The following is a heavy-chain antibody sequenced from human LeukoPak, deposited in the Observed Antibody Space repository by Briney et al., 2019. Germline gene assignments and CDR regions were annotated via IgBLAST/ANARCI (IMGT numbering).Heavy chain of an antibody. V-gene: IGHV1-24*01. D-gene: IGHD4-17*01. CDR3: ARDKGTVTLYYYYGMDV. CDR2: FDPEDGET. CDR1: GYTLTELS. J-gene: IGHJ6*02. Sequence: ASVTVSCKVSGYTLTELSMHWVRQAPGKGLEWMGGFDPEDGETIYAQKFQGRVTMTEDTSTDTAYMELSSLRSEDTAVYYCARDKGTVTLYYYYGMDVWGQGTTVTVSS.